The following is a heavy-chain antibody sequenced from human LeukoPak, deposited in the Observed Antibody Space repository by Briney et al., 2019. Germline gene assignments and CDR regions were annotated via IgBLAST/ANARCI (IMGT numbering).Heavy chain of an antibody. CDR1: GFTFSSYA. D-gene: IGHD3-10*01. Sequence: GGSLRLSCAASGFTFSSYAMSWVRQAPGKGLEWVGRIKSKTDGGTTDYPAPVKGRFTISRDDSKNTLYLQINSLKTEDTAVYYCTTLYGSGGWGQGTLVTVSS. CDR2: IKSKTDGGTT. J-gene: IGHJ4*02. CDR3: TTLYGSGG. V-gene: IGHV3-15*01.